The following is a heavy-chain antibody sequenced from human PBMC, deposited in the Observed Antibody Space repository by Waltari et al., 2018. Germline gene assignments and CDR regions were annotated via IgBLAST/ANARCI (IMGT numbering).Heavy chain of an antibody. CDR2: FDPEXGEI. J-gene: IGHJ5*02. CDR3: TIYXDGDYVSLGFDX. V-gene: IGHV1-24*01. Sequence: QVXLLXXGAXVKXPGAXVKVSCKVSGDTVSELSIPWVRQAPGKGLEWMGGFDPEXGEIIXAQKFQGRLTXTEDTSTDTAYMELSSLXSEDTAVYXCTIYXDGDYVSLGFDXWGQGTLVTVSS. D-gene: IGHD4-17*01. CDR1: GDTVSELS.